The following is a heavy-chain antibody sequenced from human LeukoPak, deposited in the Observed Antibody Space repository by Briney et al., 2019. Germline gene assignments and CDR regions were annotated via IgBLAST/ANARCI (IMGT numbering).Heavy chain of an antibody. CDR3: ARARGVVVSYYYYGMDV. Sequence: SETLSLTCAVYGRSFSGYYWSWTRQPPGKGLEWIGEINHSGSTNYNPSLKSRVTISVDTSKNQFSLKLSSVTAADTAVYYCARARGVVVSYYYYGMDVWGQGTTVTVSS. CDR2: INHSGST. D-gene: IGHD2-15*01. V-gene: IGHV4-34*01. J-gene: IGHJ6*02. CDR1: GRSFSGYY.